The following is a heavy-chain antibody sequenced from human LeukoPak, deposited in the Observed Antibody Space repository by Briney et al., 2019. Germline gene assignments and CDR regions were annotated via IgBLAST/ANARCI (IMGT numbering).Heavy chain of an antibody. CDR1: GFTFHDYA. D-gene: IGHD5-24*01. Sequence: GGSLRLSCAASGFTFHDYAMHWVRQAPGKGLEWVSLISWDGGSTYYADSVKGRFTISRDNSKNSLYLQMNSLRAEDTALYYCAKDRGDGYADDAFDIWGQGTMVTVSS. V-gene: IGHV3-43D*03. CDR2: ISWDGGST. CDR3: AKDRGDGYADDAFDI. J-gene: IGHJ3*02.